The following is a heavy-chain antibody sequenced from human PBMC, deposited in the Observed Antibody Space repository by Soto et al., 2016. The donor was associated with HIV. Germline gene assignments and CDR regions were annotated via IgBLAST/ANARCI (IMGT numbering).Heavy chain of an antibody. D-gene: IGHD2-15*01. CDR3: ARDKYIAYGMDV. Sequence: EMQLVESGGGLVQPGGSLRLSCAASGFTVSNDYMNWVRQAPGKGLEWVSIIHTGGTTYYADTVKGRFTISRGGYRNTVYLQMNSLRAEDTAVYYCARDKYIAYGMDVWGQGTTVIVSS. CDR1: GFTVSNDY. V-gene: IGHV3-66*01. J-gene: IGHJ6*02. CDR2: IHTGGTT.